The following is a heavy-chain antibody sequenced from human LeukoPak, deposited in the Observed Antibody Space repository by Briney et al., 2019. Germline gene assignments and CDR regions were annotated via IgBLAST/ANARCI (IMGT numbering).Heavy chain of an antibody. V-gene: IGHV4-34*01. J-gene: IGHJ4*02. Sequence: SETLSLTCAVYGGSFSGYYWSWIRQPPGEGLEWIGEINHSGSTNYNPSLKSRVTISVDTSKNQFSLKLSSVTAADTAVYYCARGRGFSGYYYYWGQGTLVTVSS. CDR2: INHSGST. D-gene: IGHD3-22*01. CDR3: ARGRGFSGYYYY. CDR1: GGSFSGYY.